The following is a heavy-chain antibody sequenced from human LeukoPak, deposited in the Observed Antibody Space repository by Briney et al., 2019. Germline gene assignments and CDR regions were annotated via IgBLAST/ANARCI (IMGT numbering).Heavy chain of an antibody. CDR3: ARDQYEVPYYSNYDGMNV. V-gene: IGHV3-7*03. Sequence: GGSLRLSCTASGFTFSYYWMSWVRQATGKGLEWVANIKQDGSEASYVGSVKGRITISRDNPRNSLYLQMNSLRAEDTAVYYCARDQYEVPYYSNYDGMNVRGQGTTVIVSS. J-gene: IGHJ6*02. D-gene: IGHD3-16*01. CDR2: IKQDGSEA. CDR1: GFTFSYYW.